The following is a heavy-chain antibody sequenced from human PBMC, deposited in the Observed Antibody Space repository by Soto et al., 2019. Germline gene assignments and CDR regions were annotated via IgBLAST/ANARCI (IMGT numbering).Heavy chain of an antibody. Sequence: SETLSLTCTVSGGSISSYYWSWIRQPPGKGLEWIGYIYYSGSTNYNPSLKSRVTISVDTSKNQFSLKLSSLTAADTAVHYCARAENIQRRFDPWGQGTLVTVSS. CDR2: IYYSGST. CDR3: ARAENIQRRFDP. V-gene: IGHV4-59*01. J-gene: IGHJ5*02. CDR1: GGSISSYY.